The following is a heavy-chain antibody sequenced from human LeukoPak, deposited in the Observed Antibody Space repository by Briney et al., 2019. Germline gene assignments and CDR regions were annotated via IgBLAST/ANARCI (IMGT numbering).Heavy chain of an antibody. J-gene: IGHJ5*02. Sequence: SETLSLTCTVSGGSVSSGSYYWSWIRQPPGKGLEWIGYIYYSGSTNYNPSLKSRVTISVDTSKNQFSLKLSSVTAADTAVYYCAREGCSSTSCYRGGWFDPWGQGTLVTVSS. CDR3: AREGCSSTSCYRGGWFDP. D-gene: IGHD2-2*01. CDR2: IYYSGST. CDR1: GGSVSSGSYY. V-gene: IGHV4-61*01.